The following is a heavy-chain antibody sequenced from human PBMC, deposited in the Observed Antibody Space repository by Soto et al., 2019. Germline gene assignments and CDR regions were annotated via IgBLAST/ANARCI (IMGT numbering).Heavy chain of an antibody. J-gene: IGHJ4*02. Sequence: EVQLLESGGGLVEPGGSLRLSCEASGFTFRSYTMTWVRQAPGKGLEWVAAISASGGTTYYTDSVKGRFTISRDNTKNTLYLQMSSLRAEDTAVYYCERPGSGWHFDSWGQGPLVTVSS. CDR2: ISASGGTT. D-gene: IGHD6-19*01. CDR3: ERPGSGWHFDS. V-gene: IGHV3-23*01. CDR1: GFTFRSYT.